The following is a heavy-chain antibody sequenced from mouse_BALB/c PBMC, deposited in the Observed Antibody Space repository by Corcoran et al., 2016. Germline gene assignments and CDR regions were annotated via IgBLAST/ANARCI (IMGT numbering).Heavy chain of an antibody. CDR2: INPNNGGT. J-gene: IGHJ2*01. V-gene: IGHV1-18*01. CDR1: GYTFTEYT. CDR3: ANDY. Sequence: EVQLQKSGPELVKPGASVKISCKTSGYTFTEYTMHWVKQSHGKSLAWVGGINPNNGGTSYNQKFKGKATLTVDKSSSTAYMELRSLTSEDSAVYYCANDYWGQGTTLTVSS.